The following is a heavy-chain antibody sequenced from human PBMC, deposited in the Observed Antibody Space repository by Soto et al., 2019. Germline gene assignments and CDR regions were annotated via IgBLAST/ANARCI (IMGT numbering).Heavy chain of an antibody. V-gene: IGHV3-23*01. CDR3: AKVYVDLLFHTLYY. D-gene: IGHD3-9*01. J-gene: IGHJ4*02. CDR1: GFTFSSYV. CDR2: ISGSVGST. Sequence: GGSLRLCCATSGFTFSSYVMSCVRQAPGKGLEWVSAISGSVGSTYYADSVKGRFTISRDNSKNTLYLQMNSLRADDTAVYSCAKVYVDLLFHTLYYWGQGTLVTVSS.